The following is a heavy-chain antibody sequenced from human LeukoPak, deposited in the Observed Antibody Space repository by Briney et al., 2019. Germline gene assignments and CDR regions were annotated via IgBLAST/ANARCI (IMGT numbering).Heavy chain of an antibody. CDR3: ARTDCSGGSCYSRRAFDY. Sequence: SVKVSCKASGGTFSSYTISWVRQAPGQGLGWVGGIIPIFRTANKAQKFQGRGTITADESKSTASMELRSIRSGATAVYYCARTDCSGGSCYSRRAFDYWGQGTLVTVSS. CDR1: GGTFSSYT. V-gene: IGHV1-69*13. D-gene: IGHD2-15*01. CDR2: IIPIFRTA. J-gene: IGHJ4*02.